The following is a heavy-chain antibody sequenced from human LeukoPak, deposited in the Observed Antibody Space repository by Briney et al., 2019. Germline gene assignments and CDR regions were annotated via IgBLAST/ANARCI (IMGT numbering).Heavy chain of an antibody. CDR3: ARGNGFIIDY. J-gene: IGHJ4*02. D-gene: IGHD2-8*01. CDR2: TKPDGSQK. V-gene: IGHV3-7*01. CDR1: GFTFSNSW. Sequence: GGSLRLSCAAYGFTFSNSWMTWLRQAPGKGLEWVATTKPDGSQKYYVDSVKGRFFISRDNVKDSLYLQMDSLRAEDTAVYYCARGNGFIIDYWGQGTLVTVSS.